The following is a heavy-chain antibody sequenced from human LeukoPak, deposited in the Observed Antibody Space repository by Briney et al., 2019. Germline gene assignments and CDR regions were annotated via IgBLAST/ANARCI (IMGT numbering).Heavy chain of an antibody. V-gene: IGHV3-23*01. Sequence: GGSLRLSCAASGFTFSNYAMSWVRQAPGKGLEWVSAIRGSGYTTYYAGSVKGRFTISRDNSKNTLYLQMNSLRAEDTAVYFCAKLVCAACTSSSLTVAFDHWGQGTLVTVSS. D-gene: IGHD2-2*01. CDR1: GFTFSNYA. CDR2: IRGSGYTT. J-gene: IGHJ4*02. CDR3: AKLVCAACTSSSLTVAFDH.